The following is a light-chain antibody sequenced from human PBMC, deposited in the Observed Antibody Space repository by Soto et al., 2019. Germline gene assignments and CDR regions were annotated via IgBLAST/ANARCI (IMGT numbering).Light chain of an antibody. Sequence: DIVLTQSPGTLSLSPGERATLSCRATESVSGSYLAWYQQKPGQAPRLLIYGASSRATGIPDRFSGSGSGTDFTLTISRPEPEDFAVYYCQQYGSSPPYTFGPGTKLEIK. J-gene: IGKJ2*01. V-gene: IGKV3-20*01. CDR3: QQYGSSPPYT. CDR2: GAS. CDR1: ESVSGSY.